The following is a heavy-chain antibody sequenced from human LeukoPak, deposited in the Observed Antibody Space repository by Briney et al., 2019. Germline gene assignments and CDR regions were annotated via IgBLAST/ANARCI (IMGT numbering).Heavy chain of an antibody. Sequence: GESLKISCEGSGYRFTTYWIAWVRQMPGKGLEWMGIIYPDDSDTRYSPSFQGQVTISADKPISTAYLQWSSLKASDTAMYYCARRNYYDGSGFDSWGQGTLVTVSS. J-gene: IGHJ4*02. D-gene: IGHD3-22*01. V-gene: IGHV5-51*01. CDR2: IYPDDSDT. CDR1: GYRFTTYW. CDR3: ARRNYYDGSGFDS.